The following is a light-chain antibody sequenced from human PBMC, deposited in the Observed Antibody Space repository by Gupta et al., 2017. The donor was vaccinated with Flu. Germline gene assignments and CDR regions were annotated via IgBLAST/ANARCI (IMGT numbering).Light chain of an antibody. CDR2: AAS. V-gene: IGKV1-39*01. Sequence: DIQMTQSPSSLSASVGDRVTITCRASQSISSYLNWYQQKPGKAPKLLIYAASSLQSGVPSRFSGSGSGTDFTLTISRLQPADFATYYCQQSDSTSYIFGQGTKMEIK. CDR3: QQSDSTSYI. J-gene: IGKJ2*01. CDR1: QSISSY.